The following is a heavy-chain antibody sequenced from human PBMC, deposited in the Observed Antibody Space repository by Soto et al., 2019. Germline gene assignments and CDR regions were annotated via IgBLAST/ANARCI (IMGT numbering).Heavy chain of an antibody. J-gene: IGHJ6*02. Sequence: SETLSLTCSVSGGSVRSGNHFWNWIRQSPGRGLEWLGYMYYTGVTNYNPSLKSRVSMSVDTSKDQFSLNLTSLTAADTAVYYCARGGEPLGYYGLDVWGQGTTVTVSS. V-gene: IGHV4-61*01. CDR1: GGSVRSGNHF. CDR2: MYYTGVT. CDR3: ARGGEPLGYYGLDV.